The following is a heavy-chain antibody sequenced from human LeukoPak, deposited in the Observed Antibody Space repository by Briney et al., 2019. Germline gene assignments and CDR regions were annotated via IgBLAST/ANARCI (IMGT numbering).Heavy chain of an antibody. CDR2: IYHSGST. D-gene: IGHD3-22*01. CDR1: GGSISSSNW. CDR3: ARQAPMIVVVKGAFDI. Sequence: PSGTLSLTCAVSGGSISSSNWWSWVRQPPGKGLEWIGEIYHSGSTNHNPSLKSRVTILVDKSKNQFSLKLSSVTAADTAVYYCARQAPMIVVVKGAFDIWGQGTMVTVSS. J-gene: IGHJ3*02. V-gene: IGHV4-4*02.